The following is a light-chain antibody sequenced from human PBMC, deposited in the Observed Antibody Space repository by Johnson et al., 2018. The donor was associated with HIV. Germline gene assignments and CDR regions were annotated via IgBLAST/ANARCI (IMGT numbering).Light chain of an antibody. J-gene: IGLJ1*01. CDR2: GNN. CDR1: SSNIGNNY. V-gene: IGLV1-51*01. Sequence: QSVLTQPPSVSAAPGQKVTISCSGSSSNIGNNYVSWYQQFPGTAPKLLIYGNNKRPSGIPDRFSGSKSGTSATLGITGLQTGDEANYYCGTWDSSMSAVFGSGTKVPVL. CDR3: GTWDSSMSAV.